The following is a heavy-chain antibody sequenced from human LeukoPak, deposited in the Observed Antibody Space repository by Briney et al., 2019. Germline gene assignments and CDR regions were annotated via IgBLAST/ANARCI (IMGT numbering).Heavy chain of an antibody. Sequence: GGSLRLSCSASGFTVSSYGMSWVRQAPGKGPEWVANIKQDGSEKYYVGSVKGRFTISRDNAKNSLYLQMNSLRAEDTAVYYCATSPGLGYRTSLTGVDYWGQGTLVTASS. CDR1: GFTVSSYG. J-gene: IGHJ4*02. CDR3: ATSPGLGYRTSLTGVDY. V-gene: IGHV3-7*01. D-gene: IGHD3-16*01. CDR2: IKQDGSEK.